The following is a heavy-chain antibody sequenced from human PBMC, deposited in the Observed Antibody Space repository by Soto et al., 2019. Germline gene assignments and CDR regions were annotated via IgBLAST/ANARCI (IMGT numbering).Heavy chain of an antibody. V-gene: IGHV3-23*01. CDR1: GFTFSSSV. CDR2: IGASGDST. J-gene: IGHJ5*02. D-gene: IGHD1-1*01. Sequence: PGGSLRLSCAASGFTFSSSVMSWVRQAPGKGLEWVSTIGASGDSTIYADSVKGRFTISRDNSKNTLYLQMNSLRAGDTAVYYCAKSERFDPWGQGTLVTVSS. CDR3: AKSERFDP.